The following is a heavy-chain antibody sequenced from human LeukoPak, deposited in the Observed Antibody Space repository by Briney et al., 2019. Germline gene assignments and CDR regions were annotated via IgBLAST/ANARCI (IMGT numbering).Heavy chain of an antibody. CDR2: IYYSGST. CDR3: ARSLDYGDYVYAFDI. CDR1: GGSISSGDYY. D-gene: IGHD4-17*01. V-gene: IGHV4-30-4*08. J-gene: IGHJ3*02. Sequence: SETLSLTCTVSGGSISSGDYYWSWIRQPPGKGLEWIGYIYYSGSTYYNPSLKSRVTISVDTSKNQFSLKLSSVTAADTAVYYCARSLDYGDYVYAFDIWGQGTMVTVSS.